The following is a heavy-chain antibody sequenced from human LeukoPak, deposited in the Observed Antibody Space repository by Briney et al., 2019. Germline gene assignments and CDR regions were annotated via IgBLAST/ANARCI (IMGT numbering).Heavy chain of an antibody. CDR3: ARDTASGYDAFDI. CDR1: GSTFSSHW. Sequence: GGSLRLSCAASGSTFSSHWMHWVRQAPGKGLEWVANIKQDGSEKYYVDSVKGRFTISRDNAKNSLYLQMNSLRAEDTAVYYCARDTASGYDAFDIWGQGTMVTVSS. D-gene: IGHD6-13*01. J-gene: IGHJ3*02. V-gene: IGHV3-7*01. CDR2: IKQDGSEK.